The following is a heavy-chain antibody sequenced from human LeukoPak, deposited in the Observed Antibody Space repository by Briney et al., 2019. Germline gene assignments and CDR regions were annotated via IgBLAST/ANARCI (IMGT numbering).Heavy chain of an antibody. CDR2: IYYSGST. V-gene: IGHV4-59*08. CDR1: GGSISSYY. J-gene: IGHJ6*02. CDR3: ARVLRSDYSNYAYYYYGMDV. D-gene: IGHD4-11*01. Sequence: SETLSLTCTVSGGSISSYYWNWIRQPPGKGLEWIGSIYYSGSTNYNPSLKSRVTISVDTSKNQFSLKLSSVTAADTAVYYCARVLRSDYSNYAYYYYGMDVWGQGTTVTVSS.